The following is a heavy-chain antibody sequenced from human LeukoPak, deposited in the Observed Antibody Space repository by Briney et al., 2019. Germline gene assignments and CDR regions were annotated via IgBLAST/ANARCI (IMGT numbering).Heavy chain of an antibody. D-gene: IGHD6-6*01. J-gene: IGHJ6*03. CDR2: INWNGGST. CDR3: ARDPESIAARRSVRYYYYYMDV. CDR1: GFTFDDYG. Sequence: GGSLRLSGAASGFTFDDYGMSWVRQAPGKGLEWVSGINWNGGSTGYADSVKGRFTISRDNAKNSLYLQMNSLRAEDTALYYCARDPESIAARRSVRYYYYYMDVWGKGTTVTVSS. V-gene: IGHV3-20*04.